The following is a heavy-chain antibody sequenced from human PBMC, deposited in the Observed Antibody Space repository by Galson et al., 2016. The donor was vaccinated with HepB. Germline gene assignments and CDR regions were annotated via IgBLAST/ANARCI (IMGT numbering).Heavy chain of an antibody. Sequence: SVKVSCKASGYTFTKYYMQWVRQAPGQGLQWMGIINPSDGIPSYAQKFQGTVTMTRDTSTSTVYMELSSLRFDDTAVYYCARRDYDFYMDVWGKGTTVTVSS. V-gene: IGHV1-46*01. CDR3: ARRDYDFYMDV. CDR2: INPSDGIP. D-gene: IGHD5-24*01. J-gene: IGHJ6*03. CDR1: GYTFTKYY.